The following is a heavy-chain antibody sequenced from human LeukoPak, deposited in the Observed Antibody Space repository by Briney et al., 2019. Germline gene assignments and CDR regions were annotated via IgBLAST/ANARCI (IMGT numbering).Heavy chain of an antibody. CDR1: GGSFSGYY. D-gene: IGHD2-15*01. CDR2: INHSGST. Sequence: SETLSLTCAVYGGSFSGYYWSWIRQPPGKGLEWIGEINHSGSTNYNPSLKSRVTISVDTSKNQFALKLSSVTAADTAVYYCARGSRISDIVVVVAATRGAWFDPWGQGTLVTVPS. V-gene: IGHV4-34*01. J-gene: IGHJ5*02. CDR3: ARGSRISDIVVVVAATRGAWFDP.